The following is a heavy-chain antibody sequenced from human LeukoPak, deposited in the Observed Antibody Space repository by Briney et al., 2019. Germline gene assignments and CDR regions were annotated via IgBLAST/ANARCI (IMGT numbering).Heavy chain of an antibody. CDR1: GFTFRNYV. V-gene: IGHV3-30-3*01. J-gene: IGHJ4*02. Sequence: GGSLRLSCAASGFTFRNYVIHWVRQAPGKGLEWVAVTSSDLNVKLYADSVKGRFTISRDNSRSTLCLQMNSLRPEDTAIYYCAREGYYGSGSPPSLYFDYWGQGTLVTVSS. CDR3: AREGYYGSGSPPSLYFDY. CDR2: TSSDLNVK. D-gene: IGHD3-10*01.